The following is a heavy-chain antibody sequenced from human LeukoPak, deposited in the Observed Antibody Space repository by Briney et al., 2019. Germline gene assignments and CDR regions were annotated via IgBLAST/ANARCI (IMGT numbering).Heavy chain of an antibody. J-gene: IGHJ5*02. V-gene: IGHV4-61*01. CDR3: ARRVAYSSSPTNWFDP. CDR1: GGSVSSGSYY. D-gene: IGHD6-13*01. CDR2: IYYSGST. Sequence: SETLSLTCTVSGGSVSSGSYYWSWIRQPPGKGLEWIGYIYYSGSTNYNPSLKSRVTISVDTSKNQFSLKLSSVTATDTAVYYCARRVAYSSSPTNWFDPWGQGTLVTVSS.